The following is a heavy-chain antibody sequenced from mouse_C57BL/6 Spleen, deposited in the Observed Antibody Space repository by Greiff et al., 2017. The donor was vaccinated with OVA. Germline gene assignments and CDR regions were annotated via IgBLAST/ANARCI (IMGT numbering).Heavy chain of an antibody. V-gene: IGHV1-82*01. Sequence: QVQLKQSGPELVKPGASVKISCKASGYAFSSSWMNWVKPRPGKGLEWIGRIYPGDGDTNYNGKFKGKATLTADKSSSTAYMQLSSLTSEDSAVYFCARGTILDYWGQGTTLTVSS. CDR1: GYAFSSSW. D-gene: IGHD1-1*02. CDR2: IYPGDGDT. CDR3: ARGTILDY. J-gene: IGHJ2*01.